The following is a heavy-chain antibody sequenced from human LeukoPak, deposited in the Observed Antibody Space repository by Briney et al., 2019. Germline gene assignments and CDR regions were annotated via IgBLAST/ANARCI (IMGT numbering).Heavy chain of an antibody. Sequence: GESLKISCKGSGYSFTNYWISWVRQMPGKGLEWMGIINPGDSESRYSPSFQGQVTISADKSINTAYLQWSSLKASDTAMYYCVRDRYCTTTSCYFDYWGQGTLVTVSS. CDR1: GYSFTNYW. CDR2: INPGDSES. CDR3: VRDRYCTTTSCYFDY. V-gene: IGHV5-51*01. D-gene: IGHD2-2*01. J-gene: IGHJ4*02.